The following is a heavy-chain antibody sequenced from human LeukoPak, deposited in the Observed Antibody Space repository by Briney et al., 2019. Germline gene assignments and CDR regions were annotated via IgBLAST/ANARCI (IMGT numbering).Heavy chain of an antibody. CDR3: AGQGGDYYDTRRGAFDI. D-gene: IGHD3-22*01. CDR2: IFYSGST. V-gene: IGHV4-39*01. CDR1: GGSISSSTYY. Sequence: AETLSLTCTVSGGSISSSTYYWGWIRQPPGKGLEWIGSIFYSGSTYYNPSLKSQVTISVDTSNNQFSLQLTAVTAADTAVYYCAGQGGDYYDTRRGAFDIWGQGTMVTVSS. J-gene: IGHJ3*02.